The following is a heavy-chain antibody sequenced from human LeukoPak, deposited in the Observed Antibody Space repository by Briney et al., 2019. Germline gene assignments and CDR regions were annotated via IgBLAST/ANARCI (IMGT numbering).Heavy chain of an antibody. J-gene: IGHJ4*02. CDR3: ARDVAVAGTIDY. V-gene: IGHV3-21*01. CDR2: ISSSSSYI. CDR1: GFTFSSYS. D-gene: IGHD6-19*01. Sequence: GGSLRLSCAASGFTFSSYSMNWVRQAPGKGLEWVSSISSSSSYIYYADSVKGRFTISRDNAKNSLYLQMNSLRAEDTAVYYCARDVAVAGTIDYWGQGTLVTVSS.